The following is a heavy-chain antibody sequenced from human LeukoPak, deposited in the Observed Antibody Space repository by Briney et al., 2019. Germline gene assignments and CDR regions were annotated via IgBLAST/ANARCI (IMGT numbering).Heavy chain of an antibody. V-gene: IGHV4-39*01. CDR1: GGSISSSIYY. Sequence: SETLSLSCTVSGGSISSSIYYWGWIRQPPRKGLEWIGSIDYSGSSYSNPSLKSRFTISVDTSTNQFSRNLISVAAADTAVYYSARAVATATRFKPWGKGNLVTVS. CDR3: ARAVATATRFKP. D-gene: IGHD5-12*01. CDR2: IDYSGSS. J-gene: IGHJ5*02.